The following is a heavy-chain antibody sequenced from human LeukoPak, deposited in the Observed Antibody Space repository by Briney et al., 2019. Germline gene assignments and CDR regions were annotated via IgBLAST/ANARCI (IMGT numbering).Heavy chain of an antibody. V-gene: IGHV1-8*01. Sequence: GASVKVSCKASGYTFTSHDINWVRQATGQAPEWVGWINPNSGVTGYAQKFQGRVTVTRDNSINTAYLEVRSLTSEDTAVYYCTRHTSPTFDFWGQGTLVTVSS. CDR1: GYTFTSHD. CDR2: INPNSGVT. J-gene: IGHJ4*02. D-gene: IGHD2-2*01. CDR3: TRHTSPTFDF.